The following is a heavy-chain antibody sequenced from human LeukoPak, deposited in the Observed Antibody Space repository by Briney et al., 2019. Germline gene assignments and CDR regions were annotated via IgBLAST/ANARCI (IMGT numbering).Heavy chain of an antibody. Sequence: GGSLRLSCAASGFTFSSYSMNWVRQAPGKGLEWVSSISSSSSYIYYADSVKGRFTISRDNAKNSLYLQMNSLRAEDTAVYYCARDHGLTPYYYDSSGYYPYWGQGTLVTVSS. D-gene: IGHD3-22*01. V-gene: IGHV3-21*01. J-gene: IGHJ4*02. CDR3: ARDHGLTPYYYDSSGYYPY. CDR2: ISSSSSYI. CDR1: GFTFSSYS.